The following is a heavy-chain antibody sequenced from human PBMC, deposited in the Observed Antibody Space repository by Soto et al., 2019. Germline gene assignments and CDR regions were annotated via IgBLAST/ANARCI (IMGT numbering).Heavy chain of an antibody. CDR1: GGSISTNNW. CDR2: IYHTGGT. Sequence: QVQLQESGPGLVKPSGTLSLTCAVSGGSISTNNWWSWVRQPPGKGLEWIGEIYHTGGTNYNQSLKRRVAMSVDKSKNQFSLNLTSVTAADKAVYYCAREKGAGTYMGFDYWGQGTLVTVSS. CDR3: AREKGAGTYMGFDY. D-gene: IGHD3-10*01. J-gene: IGHJ4*02. V-gene: IGHV4-4*02.